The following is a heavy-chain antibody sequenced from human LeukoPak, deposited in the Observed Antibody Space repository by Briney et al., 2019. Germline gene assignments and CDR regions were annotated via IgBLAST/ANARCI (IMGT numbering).Heavy chain of an antibody. CDR2: INSSGST. J-gene: IGHJ5*02. D-gene: IGHD4-17*01. CDR1: GGSISSGSYY. V-gene: IGHV4-61*10. Sequence: SETLSLTCTVSGGSISSGSYYWSWIRQPAGKGLEWIGRINSSGSTNYNPSLKSRVTMSVDSSNTEFSLRLNSVTAADTAVYYCARVFRGAVTSNWFDPWGQGTLVTVSS. CDR3: ARVFRGAVTSNWFDP.